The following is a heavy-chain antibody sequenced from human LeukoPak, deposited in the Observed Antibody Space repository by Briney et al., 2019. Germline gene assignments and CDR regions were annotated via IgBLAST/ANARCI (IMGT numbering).Heavy chain of an antibody. V-gene: IGHV3-11*01. CDR3: ARDSSYYDILTGPNWFDP. D-gene: IGHD3-9*01. J-gene: IGHJ5*02. CDR2: ISSSGSTT. CDR1: SFTFSDYY. Sequence: KAGGSLRLSCAASSFTFSDYYMSWIRQAPGKGLEWVSYISSSGSTTHYADSVKGRFTISRDNAKNSLYLQMNSLRAEDTAVYYCARDSSYYDILTGPNWFDPWGLGTLVTVSS.